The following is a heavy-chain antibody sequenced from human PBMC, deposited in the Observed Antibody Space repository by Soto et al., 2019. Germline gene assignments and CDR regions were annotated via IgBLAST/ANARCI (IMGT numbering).Heavy chain of an antibody. CDR2: MNPNSGNT. D-gene: IGHD3-16*02. V-gene: IGHV1-8*01. Sequence: QVQLVQSGAEVTKPGASVKVSCKASGYTFTSYDINWVRQATGQGLEWMGWMNPNSGNTGYAQKFQGRVIMTRNTSISTAYMELSSLRSEDTAVYYCARLRRYDYIWGSYRSRKVSGMDIWGQGTMVTVSS. J-gene: IGHJ3*02. CDR3: ARLRRYDYIWGSYRSRKVSGMDI. CDR1: GYTFTSYD.